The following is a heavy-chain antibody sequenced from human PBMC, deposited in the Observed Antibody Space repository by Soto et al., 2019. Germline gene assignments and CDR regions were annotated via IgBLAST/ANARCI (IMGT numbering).Heavy chain of an antibody. CDR1: GYSFTSYW. J-gene: IGHJ5*02. D-gene: IGHD1-26*01. Sequence: PGESLKISCKGSGYSFTSYWIGWVRQMPGKGLEWMGIIYPGDSDTRYSPSFQGQVTISADKSISTAYLQWSSLKASDTAMYYCARQGPRVGATHNWFDPWGQGTLVTVSS. CDR3: ARQGPRVGATHNWFDP. CDR2: IYPGDSDT. V-gene: IGHV5-51*01.